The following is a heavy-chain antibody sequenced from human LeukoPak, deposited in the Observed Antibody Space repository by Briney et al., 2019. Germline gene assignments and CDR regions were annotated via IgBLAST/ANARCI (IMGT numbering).Heavy chain of an antibody. J-gene: IGHJ3*02. CDR1: GFTFSDYY. D-gene: IGHD3-16*02. CDR3: ARGHYDYVWGSYRFLGAFDI. V-gene: IGHV3-11*01. CDR2: ISSSGSTI. Sequence: GGSLRLSCAASGFTFSDYYMSWIRQAPGKGLEWVSYISSSGSTIYYADSVKGRFTISRDNAKNSLYLQMNSLRAEDTAVYYCARGHYDYVWGSYRFLGAFDIWGQGTMVTVSS.